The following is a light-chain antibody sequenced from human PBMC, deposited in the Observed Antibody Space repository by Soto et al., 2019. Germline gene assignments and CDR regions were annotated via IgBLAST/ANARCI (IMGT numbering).Light chain of an antibody. CDR3: QQRGNWPLT. CDR2: DSS. Sequence: ETVLTQSPATLSLSPGERATLSCRASQTVNNYLAWYQQRPAQAPRLLIYDSSNRATGVPARFSGSGSGTDVTLNISSLEPEDFSLYYCQQRGNWPLTCGGGTKVEIK. V-gene: IGKV3-11*01. J-gene: IGKJ4*01. CDR1: QTVNNY.